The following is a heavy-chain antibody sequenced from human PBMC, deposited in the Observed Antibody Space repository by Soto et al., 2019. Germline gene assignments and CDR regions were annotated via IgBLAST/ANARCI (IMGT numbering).Heavy chain of an antibody. J-gene: IGHJ4*02. CDR2: ISWDGGST. CDR1: GFTFDDYT. Sequence: GGSLRLSCAASGFTFDDYTMHWVRQAPGKGLEWVSLISWDGGSTYYADSVKGRFTISRDNSKNSLYLQMNSLRTEDTALYYCAKYIGAVAGTFLDYWGQGTLVTVSS. V-gene: IGHV3-43*01. D-gene: IGHD6-19*01. CDR3: AKYIGAVAGTFLDY.